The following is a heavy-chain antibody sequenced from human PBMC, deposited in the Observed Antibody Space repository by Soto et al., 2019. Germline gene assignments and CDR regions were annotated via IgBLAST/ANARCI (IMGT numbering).Heavy chain of an antibody. D-gene: IGHD5-18*01. CDR2: IIPIFGTA. V-gene: IGHV1-69*13. Sequence: ASVKVSCKASGGTFSSYAISWVRQAPGQGLEWMGGIIPIFGTANYAQKFQGRVTITADESTSTAYMELSSLRSEDTAVYYCATSPPYTAMAYYFDYWGQGTLVTVSS. J-gene: IGHJ4*02. CDR3: ATSPPYTAMAYYFDY. CDR1: GGTFSSYA.